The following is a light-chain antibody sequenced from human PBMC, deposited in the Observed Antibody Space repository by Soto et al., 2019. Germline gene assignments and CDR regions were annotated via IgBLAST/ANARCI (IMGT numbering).Light chain of an antibody. CDR2: GAS. CDR1: QSVASTY. CDR3: QQYAGSPT. V-gene: IGKV3-20*01. Sequence: EIVLTQSQCTLSLSPGERASLSCWAIQSVASTYLGWYQQKPGQAPRLLIYGASSRATGIPDRFSGSGSGTYFTLTISRLEPEDFALYYCQQYAGSPTFGQGTRLEIK. J-gene: IGKJ5*01.